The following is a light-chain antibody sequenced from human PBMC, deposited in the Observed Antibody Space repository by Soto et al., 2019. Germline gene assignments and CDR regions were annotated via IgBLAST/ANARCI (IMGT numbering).Light chain of an antibody. J-gene: IGKJ3*01. Sequence: EIVLTQSPGTLSLSPGERATLSCRAIQSVSSSYLAWYQQKPGQAPRLLIHGASSRATGIPDGFSGSVSGTDFTLTISRLEPEDFAVYYCQQYGSSIFTFGHGTKVDIK. CDR3: QQYGSSIFT. CDR1: QSVSSSY. V-gene: IGKV3-20*01. CDR2: GAS.